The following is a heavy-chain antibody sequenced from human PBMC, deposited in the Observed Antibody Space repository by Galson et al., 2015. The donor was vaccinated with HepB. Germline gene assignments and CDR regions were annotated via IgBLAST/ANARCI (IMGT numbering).Heavy chain of an antibody. CDR2: TYYRSKWYN. CDR1: GDSVSSHSAA. V-gene: IGHV6-1*01. J-gene: IGHJ6*03. D-gene: IGHD6-25*01. Sequence: CAISGDSVSSHSAAWNWIRQSPSRGLEWLGRTYYRSKWYNDYAVSVKSRITINPDTSKNQFSLQLNSVTPEDTAVYYCARQSSGDYYYYYYYMDVWGKGTTVTVSS. CDR3: ARQSSGDYYYYYYYMDV.